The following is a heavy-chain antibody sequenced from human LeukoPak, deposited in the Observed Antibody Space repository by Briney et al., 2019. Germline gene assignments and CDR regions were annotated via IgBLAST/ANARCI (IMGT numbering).Heavy chain of an antibody. J-gene: IGHJ6*02. CDR3: ARLASSSWPLYYYYGMDV. D-gene: IGHD6-13*01. CDR2: MNPNSANT. V-gene: IGHV1-8*01. Sequence: GASVKVSCKASGYTFTSYDINWVRQATGQGLEWMGWMNPNSANTGYAQKFQGRVTMTGNTSISTAYTELSSLRSEDTAVYYCARLASSSWPLYYYYGMDVWGQGTTVTVSS. CDR1: GYTFTSYD.